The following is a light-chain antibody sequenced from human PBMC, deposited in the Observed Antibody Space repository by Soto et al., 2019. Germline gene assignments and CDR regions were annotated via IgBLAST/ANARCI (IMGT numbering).Light chain of an antibody. CDR2: GGS. J-gene: IGKJ5*01. CDR1: QSVGSN. CDR3: QQRNIWPPVT. Sequence: EIVMTQSPATLSVSPGERATLSCRAGQSVGSNLAWYQQKPGQAPRLLIYGGSTRATGIPARFSGSGSGTDFTLTISSLEPEDFAVYYCQQRNIWPPVTFGQGTRLEIK. V-gene: IGKV3-15*01.